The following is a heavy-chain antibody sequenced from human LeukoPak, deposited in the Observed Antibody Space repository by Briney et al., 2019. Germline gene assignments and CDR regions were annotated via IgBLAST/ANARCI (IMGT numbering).Heavy chain of an antibody. CDR2: ISFDGNNI. V-gene: IGHV3-30*10. CDR3: ARALMLRGVFDY. D-gene: IGHD3-10*01. J-gene: IGHJ4*02. CDR1: GFTFNIYA. Sequence: PGGSLRLSCAASGFTFNIYAMHWVRQAPGKGPEWVAFISFDGNNIYYTDSVKGRFTISRDNSKNTVSLQMNSLRAEDTALYYCARALMLRGVFDYWGQGTQVTVSS.